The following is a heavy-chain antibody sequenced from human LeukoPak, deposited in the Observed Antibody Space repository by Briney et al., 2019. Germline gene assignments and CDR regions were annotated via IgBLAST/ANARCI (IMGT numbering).Heavy chain of an antibody. J-gene: IGHJ4*02. D-gene: IGHD3-10*01. V-gene: IGHV1-8*01. CDR3: ARGTIGYYGSGTSYYFDY. Sequence: ASVKVSCKASGYTFTSYDINWVRQATGQGLEWMGWMNPNSGNTGYAQKFQGRVTMTRNTSISTAYMELSSLRSEDTAVYYCARGTIGYYGSGTSYYFDYWGQGTLVTASS. CDR2: MNPNSGNT. CDR1: GYTFTSYD.